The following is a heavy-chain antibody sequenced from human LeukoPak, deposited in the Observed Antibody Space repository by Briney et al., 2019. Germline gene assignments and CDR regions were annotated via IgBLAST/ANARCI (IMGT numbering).Heavy chain of an antibody. CDR2: ISSSSSYI. CDR1: GFTFSSYS. J-gene: IGHJ4*02. V-gene: IGHV3-21*01. D-gene: IGHD6-13*01. CDR3: ARASAAGTNLFDY. Sequence: GGSLRLSCAASGFTFSSYSMNWVRQAPGKGVEWVSSISSSSSYIYYADSVKGRFTISRDNAKNSLYLQMNSLRAEDTAVYYCARASAAGTNLFDYWGQGTLVTVSS.